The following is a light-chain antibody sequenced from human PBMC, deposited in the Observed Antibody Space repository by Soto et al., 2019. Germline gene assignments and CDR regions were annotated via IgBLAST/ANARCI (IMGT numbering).Light chain of an antibody. CDR1: QSIHTS. CDR3: QQRNVWPPIT. CDR2: DST. Sequence: EIVLTQSPGTLALSPVERATLSCRASQSIHTSLAWYQQKSGKPPRLVIYDSTLRANGVPDRFGGSRSGTEFTLTINSLEPEDFAVYYCQQRNVWPPITFGQGTRLET. V-gene: IGKV3-11*01. J-gene: IGKJ5*01.